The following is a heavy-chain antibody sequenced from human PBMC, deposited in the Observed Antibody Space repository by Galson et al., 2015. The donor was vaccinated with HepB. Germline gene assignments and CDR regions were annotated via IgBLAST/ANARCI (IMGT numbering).Heavy chain of an antibody. CDR3: ARKGDWFDP. CDR1: GGSISSSSYY. CDR2: IYYSGST. J-gene: IGHJ5*02. Sequence: SETLSLTCTVSGGSISSSSYYWGWIRQPPGKGLEWIGSIYYSGSTYYNPSLKSRVTISVDTSKNQFSLKLSSVTAADTAVYYCARKGDWFDPWGQGTLVTVSS. V-gene: IGHV4-39*01.